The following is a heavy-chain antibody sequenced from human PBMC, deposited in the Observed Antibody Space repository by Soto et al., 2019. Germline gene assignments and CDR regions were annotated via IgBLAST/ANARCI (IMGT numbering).Heavy chain of an antibody. CDR1: GYTFTNYG. V-gene: IGHV1-18*01. D-gene: IGHD6-13*01. J-gene: IGHJ4*02. CDR2: ISAYNGNT. CDR3: ARDILADLEIAAA. Sequence: QVQLVQSGAEVKKPGASVKVSCKASGYTFTNYGISWVRQAPGQGLEWMGWISAYNGNTNYAQKLQGRVTMTTDTSTSTVYMELRSLTSDDTAVYYCARDILADLEIAAAWGQGTLVTVSS.